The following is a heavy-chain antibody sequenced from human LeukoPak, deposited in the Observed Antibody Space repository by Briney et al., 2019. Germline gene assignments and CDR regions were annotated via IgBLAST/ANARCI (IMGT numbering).Heavy chain of an antibody. J-gene: IGHJ4*02. Sequence: GGSLRLSCAASGFIVSDNYMSWVRQAPGKGLEWVSTISGSGGSTYYADSVKGRFTISRDNSKNTLYLQMNSLRAEDTAIYYCAKVQDYDILTGYYIAGGKFDYWGQGTLVTVSS. V-gene: IGHV3-23*01. CDR2: ISGSGGST. CDR3: AKVQDYDILTGYYIAGGKFDY. D-gene: IGHD3-9*01. CDR1: GFIVSDNY.